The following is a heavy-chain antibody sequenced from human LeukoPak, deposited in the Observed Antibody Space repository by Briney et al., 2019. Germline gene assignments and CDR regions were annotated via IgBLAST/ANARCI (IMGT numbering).Heavy chain of an antibody. D-gene: IGHD3-22*01. CDR3: ASTGGHSSGYYYPGY. Sequence: GGSLRLSCAASGFTFSSYAMSWVRQAPGQGLEWVSAISGSGGSTYYADSVKGRFTISRDNSKNTLYLQMNSLRAEDTAVYYCASTGGHSSGYYYPGYWGQGTLVTVSS. CDR1: GFTFSSYA. CDR2: ISGSGGST. J-gene: IGHJ4*02. V-gene: IGHV3-23*01.